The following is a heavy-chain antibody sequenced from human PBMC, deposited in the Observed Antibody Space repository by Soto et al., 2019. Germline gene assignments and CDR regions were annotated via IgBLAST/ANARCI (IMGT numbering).Heavy chain of an antibody. Sequence: SETLSLTCTVSGDSISTYYWTWIRQPPGKGLEWIGYIYNSATTKYNPSLKSRVIISVDTSKNQFSLKLSSVTTADTAVYYCARGRFDFIWGTPAPYLDYWGQGALVTVSS. D-gene: IGHD3-16*01. J-gene: IGHJ4*02. V-gene: IGHV4-59*01. CDR2: IYNSATT. CDR3: ARGRFDFIWGTPAPYLDY. CDR1: GDSISTYY.